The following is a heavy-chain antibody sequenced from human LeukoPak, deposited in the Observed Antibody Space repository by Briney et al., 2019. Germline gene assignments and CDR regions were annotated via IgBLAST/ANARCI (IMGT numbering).Heavy chain of an antibody. J-gene: IGHJ4*02. V-gene: IGHV3-23*01. Sequence: GGSLRLSCAASGFTFSIYAMSWARQAPGKGLEWVSAISGSGGTAYYADSVKGRFTISRDNSKNTLYLQINSLRAEDTAVYYCAKKGYYDGSGYYMYYFDHWGQGTLVTVSS. CDR3: AKKGYYDGSGYYMYYFDH. D-gene: IGHD3-22*01. CDR1: GFTFSIYA. CDR2: ISGSGGTA.